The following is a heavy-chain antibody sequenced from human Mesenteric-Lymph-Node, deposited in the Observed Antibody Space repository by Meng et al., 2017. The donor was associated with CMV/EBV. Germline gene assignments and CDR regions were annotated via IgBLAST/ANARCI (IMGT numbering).Heavy chain of an antibody. J-gene: IGHJ4*02. CDR1: GYTFSRFY. Sequence: ASVKVSCKASGYTFSRFYMHWVRQAPGQGLEWMGMISPSGGDTSFAQKFQGRLTMTTDMSTNTVYMELSNLRSEDTAVFYCARAGNSWSDFDSWGQGTLVTVSS. D-gene: IGHD4-11*01. CDR2: ISPSGGDT. V-gene: IGHV1-46*01. CDR3: ARAGNSWSDFDS.